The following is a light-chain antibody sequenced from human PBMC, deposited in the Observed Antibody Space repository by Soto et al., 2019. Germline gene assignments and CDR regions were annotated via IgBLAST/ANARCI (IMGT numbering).Light chain of an antibody. V-gene: IGKV3-20*01. CDR2: DAS. CDR1: QSVGRNY. Sequence: EIVLTQSPGTLSLSPGESATLSCRASQSVGRNYLAWFQHKPDQAPRLLIYDASNRATGVPDRFSGSGSGTDFTLSVTRLEPEYFAVYCCHQYAGSPLTCGGGTTVEIK. CDR3: HQYAGSPLT. J-gene: IGKJ4*01.